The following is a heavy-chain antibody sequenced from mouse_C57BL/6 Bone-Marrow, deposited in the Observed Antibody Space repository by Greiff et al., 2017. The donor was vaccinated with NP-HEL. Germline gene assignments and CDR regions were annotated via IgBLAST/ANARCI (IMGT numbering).Heavy chain of an antibody. CDR1: GYTFTSYW. J-gene: IGHJ2*01. CDR3: ARSWRLRRDFDY. V-gene: IGHV1-61*01. D-gene: IGHD2-4*01. CDR2: IYPSDSET. Sequence: QVQLQQPGAELVRPGSSVKLSCKASGYTFTSYWMDWVKQRPGQGLEWIGNIYPSDSETHYNQKFKDKATLTVDKSSSTAYMQLSSLTSEDSAVYYCARSWRLRRDFDYWGQGTTLTVSS.